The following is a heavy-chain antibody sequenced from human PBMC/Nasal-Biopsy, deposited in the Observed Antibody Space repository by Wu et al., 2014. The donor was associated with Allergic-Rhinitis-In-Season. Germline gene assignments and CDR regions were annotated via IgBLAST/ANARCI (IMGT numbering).Heavy chain of an antibody. CDR1: GFTFSSYA. CDR2: LPYDGRNE. V-gene: IGHV3-30*04. CDR3: AKGPYCRSSSCYGALGFDS. Sequence: LRLSCAGSGFTFSSYAMHWVRQAPGKGLEWVAVLPYDGRNEHYADSVKGRFTVSRDNSKKTLYLQMNSLRTEDTAVYYCAKGPYCRSSSCYGALGFDSWGQGTLVTVSS. D-gene: IGHD2-2*01. J-gene: IGHJ4*02.